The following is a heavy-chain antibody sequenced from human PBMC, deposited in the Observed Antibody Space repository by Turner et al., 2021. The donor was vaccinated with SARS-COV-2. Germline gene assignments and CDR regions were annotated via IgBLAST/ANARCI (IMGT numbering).Heavy chain of an antibody. CDR1: GFTVSSN. CDR3: ARGDSSSWLTY. V-gene: IGHV3-66*01. J-gene: IGHJ4*02. D-gene: IGHD6-13*01. CDR2: SGGTT. Sequence: VQLVESGGGLVQPGGSLRLSCAASGFTVSSNYSGGTTYYADSGKGRFTISRDNSKNTLYLQMNSLSAEDTAVYYCARGDSSSWLTYWGQGTLVAVSS.